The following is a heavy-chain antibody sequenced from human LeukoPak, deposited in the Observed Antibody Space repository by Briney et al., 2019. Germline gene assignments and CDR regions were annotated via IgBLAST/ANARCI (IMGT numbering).Heavy chain of an antibody. CDR1: GFTFSSYA. V-gene: IGHV3-23*01. D-gene: IGHD6-19*01. Sequence: GGSLRLSCAASGFTFSSYAMSWIRQAPGKGLEWVVIITATGDTAYYADSVKGRFTISRDNSRNTVYMQMDSLRAEDTAIYYCAGDRNSDWYSPLDYWGQGSQVTVSP. J-gene: IGHJ4*02. CDR3: AGDRNSDWYSPLDY. CDR2: ITATGDTA.